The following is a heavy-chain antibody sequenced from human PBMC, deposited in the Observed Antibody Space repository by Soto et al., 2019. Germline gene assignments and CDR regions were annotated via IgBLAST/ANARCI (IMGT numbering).Heavy chain of an antibody. CDR3: VRDAHRGGDFDY. D-gene: IGHD3-10*01. CDR2: IKPDGSEK. V-gene: IGHV3-7*04. CDR1: GFTFSSYW. Sequence: GGSLRLSCAASGFTFSSYWMVWVRQAPGKGLEWVANIKPDGSEKYYVDSVKGRFTISRDNARKSLYLQMNSLRAEDTAVYYWVRDAHRGGDFDYWGQGTLVTVS. J-gene: IGHJ4*02.